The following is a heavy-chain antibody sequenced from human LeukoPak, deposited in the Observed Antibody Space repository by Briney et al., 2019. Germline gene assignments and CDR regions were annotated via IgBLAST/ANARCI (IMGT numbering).Heavy chain of an antibody. Sequence: PSETLSLTCAVYGGSFGGYYWSWIRQPPGKGLEWIGEINHRGSTNYNPSLKSRVTISVDTSKNQFSLKLSSVTAADTAVYYCARGSEQLSSWFDPWGQGTLVTVSS. V-gene: IGHV4-34*01. CDR1: GGSFGGYY. J-gene: IGHJ5*02. D-gene: IGHD6-6*01. CDR2: INHRGST. CDR3: ARGSEQLSSWFDP.